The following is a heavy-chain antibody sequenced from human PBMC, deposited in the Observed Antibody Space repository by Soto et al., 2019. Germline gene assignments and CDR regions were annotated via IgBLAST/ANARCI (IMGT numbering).Heavy chain of an antibody. CDR2: INHSGST. CDR1: GGSFXGYY. D-gene: IGHD2-2*01. J-gene: IGHJ6*02. CDR3: ARGREDCSSTSCYYGMDV. V-gene: IGHV4-34*01. Sequence: SETLSLTCAFYGGSFXGYYWSLIRQPPGKGLEWIGEINHSGSTNYNPSLKSRVTISVDTSKNQFSLKLSSVTAADTAVYYCARGREDCSSTSCYYGMDVWGQGTTVTVS.